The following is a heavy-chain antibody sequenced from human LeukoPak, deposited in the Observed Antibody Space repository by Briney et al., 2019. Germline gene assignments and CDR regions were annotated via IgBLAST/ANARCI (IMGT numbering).Heavy chain of an antibody. D-gene: IGHD5-18*01. CDR3: ATLERYSYGYWYFDL. Sequence: SETLSLTCTVSGGSISSSSYYWSWIRQPPGKGLEWIGYIYYSGSTNYNPSLKSRVTISVDTSKNQFSLKLSSVTAADTAVYYCATLERYSYGYWYFDLWGRGTLVTVSS. CDR2: IYYSGST. J-gene: IGHJ2*01. V-gene: IGHV4-61*01. CDR1: GGSISSSSYY.